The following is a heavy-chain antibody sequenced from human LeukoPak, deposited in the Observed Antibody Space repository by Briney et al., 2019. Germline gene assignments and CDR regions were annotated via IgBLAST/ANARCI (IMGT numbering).Heavy chain of an antibody. CDR1: GFTFDDYG. CDR3: ARDLGGLAYFDY. Sequence: GGPLRLSCAASGFTFDDYGMSWVRQAPGKGLEWVSGISWNGGNTAYADSVEGRFTISKDTAKNSLYLQMNTLRAEDTALYYCARDLGGLAYFDYWGQGTLVTVSS. D-gene: IGHD3-16*01. CDR2: ISWNGGNT. J-gene: IGHJ4*02. V-gene: IGHV3-20*04.